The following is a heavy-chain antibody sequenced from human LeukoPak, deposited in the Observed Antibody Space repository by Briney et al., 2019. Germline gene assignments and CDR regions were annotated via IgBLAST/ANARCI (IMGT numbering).Heavy chain of an antibody. CDR1: GGSFSGYY. V-gene: IGHV4-34*01. J-gene: IGHJ4*02. Sequence: SETLSLTCAVYGGSFSGYYWSWIRQPPGKGLEWIGEINHSGSTNYNPSLKSRVTISVDTSKNQFSLKLSSVTAADTAVYYCARGSGSGYDPLDYWGQGTLVTVSS. D-gene: IGHD5-12*01. CDR3: ARGSGSGYDPLDY. CDR2: INHSGST.